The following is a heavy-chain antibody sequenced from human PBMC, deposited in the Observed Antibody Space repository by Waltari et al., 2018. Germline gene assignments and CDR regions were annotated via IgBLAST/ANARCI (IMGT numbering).Heavy chain of an antibody. V-gene: IGHV1-69*04. CDR2: IIPILGIA. Sequence: QVQLVQSGAEVKKPGSSVKVSCKASGGTFSSYAISWVRQAPGQGLEWMGGIIPILGIANYAQKFQGRVTITADESTSTAYMELSSLRSEDTAVYYCAVGVVQGVIKRGAYYYYMDVWGKGTTVTVSS. CDR3: AVGVVQGVIKRGAYYYYMDV. D-gene: IGHD3-10*01. CDR1: GGTFSSYA. J-gene: IGHJ6*03.